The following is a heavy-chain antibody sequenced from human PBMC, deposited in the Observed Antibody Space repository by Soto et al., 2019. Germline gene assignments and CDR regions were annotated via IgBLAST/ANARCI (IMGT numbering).Heavy chain of an antibody. V-gene: IGHV3-66*01. CDR2: IYSGGST. Sequence: GGSLRLSCAASGFTVSSNYMSWVRQAPGKGLEWVSVIYSGGSTYYADSVKGRFTISRDNSKNTLYLQMNSLRAEDTAVYYCARVDSSGWYVNYWGQGTLVTVSS. J-gene: IGHJ4*02. CDR1: GFTVSSNY. CDR3: ARVDSSGWYVNY. D-gene: IGHD6-19*01.